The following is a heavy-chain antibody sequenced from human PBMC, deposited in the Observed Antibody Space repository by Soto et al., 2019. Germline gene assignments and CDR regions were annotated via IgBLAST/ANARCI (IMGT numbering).Heavy chain of an antibody. J-gene: IGHJ1*01. Sequence: QLQLQESGSGLVKPSQTLSLTCAVSGGSISSGGYSWSWIRQPPGKGLEWIGYIYHSGSPYYNPSLKSRVTISVDRSKNQFSLKLSSVTAADTAVYYCASSYYDSSGSALRDWGQGTLVTVSS. CDR2: IYHSGSP. CDR3: ASSYYDSSGSALRD. D-gene: IGHD3-22*01. CDR1: GGSISSGGYS. V-gene: IGHV4-30-2*01.